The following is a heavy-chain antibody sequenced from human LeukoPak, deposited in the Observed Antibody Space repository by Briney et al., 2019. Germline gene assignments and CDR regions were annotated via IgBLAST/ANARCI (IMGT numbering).Heavy chain of an antibody. CDR3: AKDLTLYSSSWDAFDI. CDR2: ISDDGSNK. CDR1: DLTLSNYW. J-gene: IGHJ3*02. Sequence: GGSLRLSCAAFDLTLSNYWMSWVRLVPGKGLEWVAVISDDGSNKYYADSVKGRFTISRDNSKNTLYLQMNSLRAEDTAVYYCAKDLTLYSSSWDAFDIWGQGTMVTVSS. D-gene: IGHD6-13*01. V-gene: IGHV3-30*18.